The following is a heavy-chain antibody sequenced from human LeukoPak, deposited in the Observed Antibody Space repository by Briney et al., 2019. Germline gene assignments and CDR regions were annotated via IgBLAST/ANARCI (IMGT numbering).Heavy chain of an antibody. Sequence: NPSETLSLTCTVSGGSISTYYWSWIRQPPGKGLEWIGYSDYSGSTSYNPSLKSRATVSVDTSKNQFSLKVSSVTAADTAVYYCARDRDYSSGWSDAFDIWGQGTMVTVSS. V-gene: IGHV4-59*01. CDR1: GGSISTYY. J-gene: IGHJ3*02. CDR3: ARDRDYSSGWSDAFDI. D-gene: IGHD6-19*01. CDR2: SDYSGST.